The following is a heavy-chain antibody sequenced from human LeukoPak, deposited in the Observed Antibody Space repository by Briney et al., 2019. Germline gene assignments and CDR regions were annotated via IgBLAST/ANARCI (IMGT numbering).Heavy chain of an antibody. V-gene: IGHV4-59*08. CDR2: MLDTVTT. CDR1: GASMNTHY. Sequence: PSETLSLTCAVSGASMNTHYWSWIRQPPGKGLEWIGYMLDTVTTKDNPSLKSRVTISVDTSKNQFSLKLSSVTAADTAVYYCARRTGYYYGSGSYPNYYMDVWGKGTTVTVSS. D-gene: IGHD3-10*01. J-gene: IGHJ6*03. CDR3: ARRTGYYYGSGSYPNYYMDV.